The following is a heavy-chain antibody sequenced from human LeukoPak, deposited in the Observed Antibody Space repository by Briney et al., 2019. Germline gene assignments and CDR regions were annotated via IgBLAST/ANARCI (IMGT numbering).Heavy chain of an antibody. D-gene: IGHD3-3*01. CDR2: IIPIFGTA. Sequence: GASVKVSCKASGGTFSSYAISWVRQAPGQGLEWMGGIIPIFGTANYAQKFQGRVTITADKSTSTAYMELSSLRSEDTALYYCATGSEWPAYYFDYWGQGTLVTVSS. CDR1: GGTFSSYA. V-gene: IGHV1-69*06. CDR3: ATGSEWPAYYFDY. J-gene: IGHJ4*02.